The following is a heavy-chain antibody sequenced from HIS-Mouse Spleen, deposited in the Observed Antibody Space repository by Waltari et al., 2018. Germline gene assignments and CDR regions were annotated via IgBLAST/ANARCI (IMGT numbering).Heavy chain of an antibody. J-gene: IGHJ5*02. V-gene: IGHV4-39*07. D-gene: IGHD2-2*02. CDR3: ARGSYTGYNWFDP. Sequence: QLQLQESGPGLVTPSETLSLTCTVSGGSISSSSYYWGWIRQPPGKGLEWIGSIYYSGSTYYNPSLKSRVTISVDTSKNQFSLKLSSVTAADTAVYYCARGSYTGYNWFDPWGQGTLVTVSS. CDR2: IYYSGST. CDR1: GGSISSSSYY.